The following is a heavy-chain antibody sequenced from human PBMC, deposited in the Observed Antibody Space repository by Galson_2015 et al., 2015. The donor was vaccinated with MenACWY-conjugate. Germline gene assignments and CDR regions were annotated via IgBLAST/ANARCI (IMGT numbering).Heavy chain of an antibody. CDR3: ATSTVTDKPFDY. D-gene: IGHD4-17*01. CDR1: GYTLTELS. Sequence: VKVSCKVSGYTLTELSMHWVRQAPGKGLEWMGGFDPEDGETIYAQKFQGRVTMTEDTSTDTAYMELSSLRSEDTAVYYCATSTVTDKPFDYWGQGTLVTVSS. V-gene: IGHV1-24*01. J-gene: IGHJ4*02. CDR2: FDPEDGET.